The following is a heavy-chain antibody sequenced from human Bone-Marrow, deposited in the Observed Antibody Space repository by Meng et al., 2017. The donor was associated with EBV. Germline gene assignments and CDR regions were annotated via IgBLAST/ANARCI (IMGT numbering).Heavy chain of an antibody. Sequence: QIARKESGATLVKPTQILTLTSPLSGFSLSTSGVGVGWIRQPPGKAPEWLALIYLDEDKRYSPPLKSRLTITKDTSNNQVVLRMTNMDPVDTATYYCAHRRVGASFFDYWGQGTLVTVSS. CDR3: AHRRVGASFFDY. CDR2: IYLDEDK. CDR1: GFSLSTSGVG. V-gene: IGHV2-5*02. D-gene: IGHD1-26*01. J-gene: IGHJ4*02.